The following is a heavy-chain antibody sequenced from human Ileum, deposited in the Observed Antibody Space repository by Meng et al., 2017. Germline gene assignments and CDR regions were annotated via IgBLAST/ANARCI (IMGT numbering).Heavy chain of an antibody. J-gene: IGHJ5*02. CDR2: TYERSRWYN. CDR3: AREVIAGFNWFDP. CDR1: VDSVFRNSVV. Sequence: HAGPVVSRPLSILSLCFAIGVDSVFRNSVVWTGIRQSPWRGLEWLGRTYERSRWYNDFEVSVKSRMTINQETSKNQFLLQLNSVIPEDTAVYYCAREVIAGFNWFDPWGQGTLVTVSS. D-gene: IGHD3-10*01. V-gene: IGHV6-1*01.